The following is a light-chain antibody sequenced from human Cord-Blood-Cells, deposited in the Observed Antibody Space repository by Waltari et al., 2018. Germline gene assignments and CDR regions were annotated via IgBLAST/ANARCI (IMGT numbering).Light chain of an antibody. CDR2: DAS. CDR3: QQRSNWPTT. V-gene: IGKV3-11*01. Sequence: EIVLTQSPATLSLSPGERATLSCKASQSVSSYLAWYQQKPGQAPRLLIYDASNRATGIPARFSGSGSGTDFTLTIGSLEPEDFAVYYCQQRSNWPTTFGQGTKVEIK. CDR1: QSVSSY. J-gene: IGKJ1*01.